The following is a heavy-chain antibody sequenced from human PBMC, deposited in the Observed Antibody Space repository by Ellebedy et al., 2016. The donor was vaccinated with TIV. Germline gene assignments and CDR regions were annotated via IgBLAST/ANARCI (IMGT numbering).Heavy chain of an antibody. Sequence: SETLSLTCTVSGGSISSSSYYWGWIRQPPGKGLEWIGSIYYSGSTYYNPSLKSRVTISVDTSKNQFSLKLSSVTAADTAVYYCARTAAIAVAGTEWFDPWGQGTLVTVSS. J-gene: IGHJ5*02. CDR1: GGSISSSSYY. V-gene: IGHV4-39*07. CDR2: IYYSGST. CDR3: ARTAAIAVAGTEWFDP. D-gene: IGHD6-19*01.